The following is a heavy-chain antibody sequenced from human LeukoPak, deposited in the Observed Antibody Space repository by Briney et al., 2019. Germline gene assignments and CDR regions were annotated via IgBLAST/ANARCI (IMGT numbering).Heavy chain of an antibody. CDR2: IKRKTDGGTT. CDR1: GFTFSNAW. J-gene: IGHJ4*02. Sequence: GGSLRLSCAASGFTFSNAWMSWVRQAPGKGLEWVGRIKRKTDGGTTDYAAPVKGRFSISRDDSKTSLYLQMNNLQTEDTAVYYCTTDTRRVVVPKWGQGTRVTVSS. D-gene: IGHD2-15*01. CDR3: TTDTRRVVVPK. V-gene: IGHV3-15*01.